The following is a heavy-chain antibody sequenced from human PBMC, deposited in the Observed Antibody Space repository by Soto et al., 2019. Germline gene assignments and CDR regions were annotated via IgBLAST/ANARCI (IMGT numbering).Heavy chain of an antibody. CDR3: ASSSRGGKSDWFDP. D-gene: IGHD2-15*01. CDR1: GGTFSSYA. V-gene: IGHV1-69*06. Sequence: QVQLVQSGAEVKKPGSSVKVSCKASGGTFSSYAISWVRQSPGQGLEWMGGIIPIFGTANYAQKFQGRVTITADKATGTAYMELSSLRSEDTAVYYWASSSRGGKSDWFDPWGQGTLVTVSS. CDR2: IIPIFGTA. J-gene: IGHJ5*02.